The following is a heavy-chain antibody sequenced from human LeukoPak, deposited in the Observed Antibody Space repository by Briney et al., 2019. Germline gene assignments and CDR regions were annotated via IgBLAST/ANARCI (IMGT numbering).Heavy chain of an antibody. D-gene: IGHD5-12*01. Sequence: KSGGTLRLSCAASGFTFTNAWMSWVRQAQGQGREWVGLIKSKTDGGITDYAAPVKDRFTISRDDSKNTLYLQMNSLKTEDTAVYYCSTEGGGYRVPTAGWFDPWGQGTLVTVSS. J-gene: IGHJ5*02. CDR2: IKSKTDGGIT. V-gene: IGHV3-15*05. CDR1: GFTFTNAW. CDR3: STEGGGYRVPTAGWFDP.